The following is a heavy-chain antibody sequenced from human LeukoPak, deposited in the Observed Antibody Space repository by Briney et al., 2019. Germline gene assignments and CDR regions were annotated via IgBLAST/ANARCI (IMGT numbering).Heavy chain of an antibody. CDR2: IDWDDDK. Sequence: ESGPALVKPTQTLTLTCTFSGFSHSTSGMCVTWIRQPPGKALEWLALIDWDDDKYYSTSLRTRLTISKDTSKNHVVLTMTNMDPVDTATDYCAGALPLDTAYYFDSWGQGTLVAVSS. D-gene: IGHD5-18*01. V-gene: IGHV2-70*01. CDR3: AGALPLDTAYYFDS. J-gene: IGHJ4*02. CDR1: GFSHSTSGMC.